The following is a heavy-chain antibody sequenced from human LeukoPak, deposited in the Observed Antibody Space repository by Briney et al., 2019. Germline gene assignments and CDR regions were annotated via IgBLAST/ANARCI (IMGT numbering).Heavy chain of an antibody. D-gene: IGHD3-10*01. V-gene: IGHV1-18*01. CDR1: GYTFTSYG. J-gene: IGHJ4*02. CDR3: ARENYGSGSYGY. Sequence: ASVKVSCKASGYTFTSYGISWVRQAPGQGLEWMGWISAYNGNTNYAQKFQGRVIMTTDTSTTTAYMELRSLRSDDTAVYYCARENYGSGSYGYWGQGTLVTVSS. CDR2: ISAYNGNT.